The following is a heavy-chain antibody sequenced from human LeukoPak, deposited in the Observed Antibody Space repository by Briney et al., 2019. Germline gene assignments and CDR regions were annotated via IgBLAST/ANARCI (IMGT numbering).Heavy chain of an antibody. J-gene: IGHJ3*02. Sequence: SETLSLTCSVSGGSISGRRYYWGWIRQPPGRGLEWIGSIHYDGATYSNPSLKRRVTMSVDTSKNQFSLKLSSVTAADTAVYYCARVGYCSSTSCYRSGPFDIWGQGTMVTVSS. V-gene: IGHV4-39*07. D-gene: IGHD2-2*01. CDR1: GGSISGRRYY. CDR3: ARVGYCSSTSCYRSGPFDI. CDR2: IHYDGAT.